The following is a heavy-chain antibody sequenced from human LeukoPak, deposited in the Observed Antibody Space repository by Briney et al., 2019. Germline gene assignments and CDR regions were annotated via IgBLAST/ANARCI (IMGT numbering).Heavy chain of an antibody. D-gene: IGHD5-18*01. CDR3: ARKWIQLWSDAFDI. CDR1: GYSFSGYY. V-gene: IGHV1-2*02. Sequence: RDSVKVSCKASGYSFSGYYIHWLRQAPGQGLEWMGWINPNSGATTYAQKFQGRVTMTRDTSISTVYTELSRLRSDDTAVYYCARKWIQLWSDAFDIWGQGTMVTVSS. J-gene: IGHJ3*02. CDR2: INPNSGAT.